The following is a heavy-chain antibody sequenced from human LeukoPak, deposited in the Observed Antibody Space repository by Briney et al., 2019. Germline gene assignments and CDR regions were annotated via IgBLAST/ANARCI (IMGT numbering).Heavy chain of an antibody. D-gene: IGHD3-22*01. Sequence: PGGSLRLSCAASGFTFSSYSMNWVRQAPGKGLEWVSYISSSSSTTYYADSVKGRFTFSRDNSKNTLYLQMNSLRAEDTAVYYCAKEEGYYYDSGGYYVEYFQHWGQGTLVTVSS. CDR3: AKEEGYYYDSGGYYVEYFQH. J-gene: IGHJ1*01. CDR1: GFTFSSYS. V-gene: IGHV3-48*01. CDR2: ISSSSSTT.